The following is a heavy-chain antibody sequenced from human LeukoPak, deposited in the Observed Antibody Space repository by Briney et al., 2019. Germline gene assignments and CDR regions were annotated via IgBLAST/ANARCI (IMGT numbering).Heavy chain of an antibody. V-gene: IGHV4-61*01. J-gene: IGHJ4*02. Sequence: PSETLSLTCTVSGGSVSSGSYYWSWIRQPPGKGLEWIGYIYYSGSTNYNPSLKSRVTISVDTSKNQFSLKLSSVTAADTAVYYCARAATVLTNLDYWGQGTLVTVFS. D-gene: IGHD4/OR15-4a*01. CDR1: GGSVSSGSYY. CDR2: IYYSGST. CDR3: ARAATVLTNLDY.